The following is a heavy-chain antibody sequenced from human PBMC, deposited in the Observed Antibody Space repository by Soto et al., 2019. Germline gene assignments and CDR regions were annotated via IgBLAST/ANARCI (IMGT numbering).Heavy chain of an antibody. D-gene: IGHD6-6*01. Sequence: SVKVSCKASGGTFSSYAISWVRQAPGQGLEWMGGIIPIFGTANYAQKFQGRVTITADKSTSTAYMELSSLRSGDTAVYYCARARIAARRPDAFDIWGQGTMVTVSS. J-gene: IGHJ3*02. V-gene: IGHV1-69*06. CDR2: IIPIFGTA. CDR1: GGTFSSYA. CDR3: ARARIAARRPDAFDI.